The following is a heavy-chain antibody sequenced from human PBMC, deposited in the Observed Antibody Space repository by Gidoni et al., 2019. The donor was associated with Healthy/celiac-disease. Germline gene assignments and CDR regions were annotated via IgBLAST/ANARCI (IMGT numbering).Heavy chain of an antibody. J-gene: IGHJ4*02. CDR2: INHSGST. Sequence: QVQLQQWGAGLLKPSETLSLTCAVYGGSFRGYYWSWIRQPPGKGLEWIGEINHSGSTNYNPSLKSRVTISVDTSKNQFSLKLSSVTAADTAVYYCARARCTYYYDSSGYYCRREKYYFDYWGQGTLVTVSS. CDR3: ARARCTYYYDSSGYYCRREKYYFDY. D-gene: IGHD3-22*01. V-gene: IGHV4-34*01. CDR1: GGSFRGYY.